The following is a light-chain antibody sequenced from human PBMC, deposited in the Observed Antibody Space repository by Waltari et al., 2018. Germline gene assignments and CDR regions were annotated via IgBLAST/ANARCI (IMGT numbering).Light chain of an antibody. CDR2: EAP. V-gene: IGKV3-11*01. Sequence: EIVLTQSPAPLSLSPGQRAALSCRASQDVNEYIAWYQQKPGQPPRRLNYEAPKRATVIPDRFSGSGSGTDFTLTISTRGPEDFGVYYCQQRYSFGGGNKGE. CDR3: QQRYS. J-gene: IGKJ4*01. CDR1: QDVNEY.